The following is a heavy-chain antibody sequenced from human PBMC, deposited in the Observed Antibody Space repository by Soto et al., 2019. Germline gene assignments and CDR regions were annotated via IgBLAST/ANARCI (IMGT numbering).Heavy chain of an antibody. Sequence: QVQLQESGPGPVRPSGTLSLTCAVSSGSFSSSYWWSWVRQPPGKGLEWIGEIYHSGRTNYNPSLRGRVTISVDKSKKQFSLKLSSVTAADTAVYYCASNLVTAGVGWFDPWGQGTLVTVSS. CDR3: ASNLVTAGVGWFDP. J-gene: IGHJ5*02. V-gene: IGHV4-4*02. D-gene: IGHD2-21*02. CDR2: IYHSGRT. CDR1: SGSFSSSYW.